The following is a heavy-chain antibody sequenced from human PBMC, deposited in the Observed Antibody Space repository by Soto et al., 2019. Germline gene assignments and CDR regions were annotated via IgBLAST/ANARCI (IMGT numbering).Heavy chain of an antibody. CDR3: ARAWGRPYYYYGIDV. D-gene: IGHD3-16*01. Sequence: QEQLVQSGPEVKKPGSSVTVSCKASAGTFNNYAICWVRQAPGQGLEWMGGTIPLFSTSSYAQKFQGRVTITADKSTSTVYMEMRNLKSEDTPLYYCARAWGRPYYYYGIDVWGQGTTVTVS. V-gene: IGHV1-69*06. CDR2: TIPLFSTS. CDR1: AGTFNNYA. J-gene: IGHJ6*02.